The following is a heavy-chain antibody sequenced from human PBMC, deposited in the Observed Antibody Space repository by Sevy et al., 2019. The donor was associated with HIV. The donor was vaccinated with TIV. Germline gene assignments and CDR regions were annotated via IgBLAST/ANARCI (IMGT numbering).Heavy chain of an antibody. CDR2: ISSNSDHI. CDR3: AREHSPSFGLVLRGRFDP. V-gene: IGHV3-21*01. Sequence: GGSLRLSCAASGFIFNSYSMNWVRQAPGKGLEWVSFISSNSDHIYYADSVRGRFTISRDNAKNSLSLQMNSLRAEDTAVYYCAREHSPSFGLVLRGRFDPWGQGTPVTVSS. CDR1: GFIFNSYS. D-gene: IGHD6-19*01. J-gene: IGHJ5*02.